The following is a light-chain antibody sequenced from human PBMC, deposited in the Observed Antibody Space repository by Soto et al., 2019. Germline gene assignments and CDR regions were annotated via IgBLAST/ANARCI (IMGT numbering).Light chain of an antibody. J-gene: IGKJ1*01. Sequence: DIHMTQSPSTLSASVGDRFNITCRASQTISSWLAWYQQKQGKXPKXXIYKASTLKSGVPSRFSGSGSGTELTITISSLQPDDFETYYCQHYNSYSEAFGQGTKVDIK. CDR2: KAS. CDR3: QHYNSYSEA. CDR1: QTISSW. V-gene: IGKV1-5*03.